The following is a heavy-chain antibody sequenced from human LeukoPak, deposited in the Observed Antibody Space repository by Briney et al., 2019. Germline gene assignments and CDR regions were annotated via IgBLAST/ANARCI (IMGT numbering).Heavy chain of an antibody. CDR2: ISYDGSNK. CDR3: ARGPDNVVVPAATDYYFYYMDV. D-gene: IGHD2-2*01. V-gene: IGHV3-30-3*01. J-gene: IGHJ6*03. Sequence: GGSLRLSCAASGFTFSSYAMHWVRQAPGKGLEWVAVISYDGSNKYYADSVKGRFTISRDNSNDTLYLQMNSLRTEDTAVYYCARGPDNVVVPAATDYYFYYMDVWGKGTTVTVSS. CDR1: GFTFSSYA.